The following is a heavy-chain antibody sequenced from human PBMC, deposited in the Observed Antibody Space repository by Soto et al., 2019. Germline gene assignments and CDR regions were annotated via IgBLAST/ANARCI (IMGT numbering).Heavy chain of an antibody. CDR3: AREGVAATHYYYYGMDV. D-gene: IGHD2-15*01. J-gene: IGHJ6*02. CDR1: GGTFSSYA. Sequence: QVQLVQSGAEVKKPGSSVKVSCKASGGTFSSYAISWVRQAPGQGLEWMGGIIPIFGTANYAQKFKGRVTITADESTSTAYMELSSLRSEDTAVYYCAREGVAATHYYYYGMDVWGQGTTVTVSS. CDR2: IIPIFGTA. V-gene: IGHV1-69*01.